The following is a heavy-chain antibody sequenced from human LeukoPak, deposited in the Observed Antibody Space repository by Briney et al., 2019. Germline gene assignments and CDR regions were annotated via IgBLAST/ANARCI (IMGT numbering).Heavy chain of an antibody. CDR2: IRYDGSNK. CDR3: AQGVYNWNDRGAFHI. D-gene: IGHD1-20*01. CDR1: GFTFSSYG. V-gene: IGHV3-30*02. Sequence: PGGSLRLSCAASGFTFSSYGMHWVRQAPGKGLEWVAFIRYDGSNKYYADSVKGRFTISRDNSKNTLYLQMNSLRVEDTAVYYCAQGVYNWNDRGAFHIWGQGTMVTVSS. J-gene: IGHJ3*02.